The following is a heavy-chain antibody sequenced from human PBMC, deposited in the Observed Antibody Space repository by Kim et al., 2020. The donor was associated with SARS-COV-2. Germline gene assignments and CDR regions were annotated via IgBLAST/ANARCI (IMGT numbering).Heavy chain of an antibody. V-gene: IGHV1-18*01. Sequence: ASVKVSCKASGYTFTNYGINWVRQAPGQGLEWMGWISTYSGYTNYAQKFQGRVTMTTDTSTSTAYMELRSLRSDDTAVYYCAREFNWNLFFYYYAMDVWGQGSTVTVSS. CDR3: AREFNWNLFFYYYAMDV. D-gene: IGHD1-7*01. J-gene: IGHJ6*02. CDR2: ISTYSGYT. CDR1: GYTFTNYG.